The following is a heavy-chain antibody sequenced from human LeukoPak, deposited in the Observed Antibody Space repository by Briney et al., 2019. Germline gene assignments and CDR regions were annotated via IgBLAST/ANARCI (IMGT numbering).Heavy chain of an antibody. CDR2: ISYDGSNK. V-gene: IGHV3-30-3*01. D-gene: IGHD1-26*01. J-gene: IGHJ6*02. CDR1: GFTFSSYA. CDR3: ARVGGTNYYYYGMDV. Sequence: PGGSLRLSCAASGFTFSSYAMHWVRQAPGKGLEWVAVISYDGSNKYYADSVKGRFTISRDNSKNTLYLQMNSLRAEDTAVYYCARVGGTNYYYYGMDVWGQGTTVTVSS.